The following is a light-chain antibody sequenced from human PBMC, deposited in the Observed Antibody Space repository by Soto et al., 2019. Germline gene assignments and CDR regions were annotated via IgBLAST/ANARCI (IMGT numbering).Light chain of an antibody. J-gene: IGKJ4*02. Sequence: IHMTQSPSTLSASGGDRVTITCRGSQTIDSWFAWYQQRPGKPTNQLIYTASPLASGIPSRFSSSGSGTEITLTINSLQPADFAPYYCKQSHTSAGTF. CDR3: KQSHTSAGT. V-gene: IGKV1-5*03. CDR1: QTIDSW. CDR2: TAS.